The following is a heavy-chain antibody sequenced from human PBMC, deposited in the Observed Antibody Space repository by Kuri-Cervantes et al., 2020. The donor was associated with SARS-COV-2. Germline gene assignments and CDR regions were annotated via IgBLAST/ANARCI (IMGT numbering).Heavy chain of an antibody. CDR3: AKDSGEWWELLGDNWFDP. CDR1: GFTFSSYA. D-gene: IGHD1-26*01. J-gene: IGHJ5*02. V-gene: IGHV3-23*01. Sequence: GESLKISCAASGFTFSSYAMNWVRQAPGKGLEWVSAISGGGGSTYYADSVKGRFTISRDNSKNTLYLQMNSLRAEDTAVYYCAKDSGEWWELLGDNWFDPWGQGTLVTVSS. CDR2: ISGGGGST.